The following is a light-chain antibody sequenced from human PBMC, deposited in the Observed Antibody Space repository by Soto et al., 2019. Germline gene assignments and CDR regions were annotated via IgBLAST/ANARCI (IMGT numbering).Light chain of an antibody. Sequence: DIQMTQSPSSLSASVGDRVTITYRASQSISSYLNWYQQKRGKAPKLLIYAASSLQSGVPSRFSGSGSGTDFTLTISSLQPEDFATYYCQQSYSTPYTFGEGTKLEIK. J-gene: IGKJ2*01. CDR2: AAS. V-gene: IGKV1-39*01. CDR3: QQSYSTPYT. CDR1: QSISSY.